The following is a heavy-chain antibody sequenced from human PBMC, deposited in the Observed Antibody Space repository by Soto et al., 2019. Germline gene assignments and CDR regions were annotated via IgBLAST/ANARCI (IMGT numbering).Heavy chain of an antibody. J-gene: IGHJ6*02. CDR3: ARELHGGSYGMDV. Sequence: PGGSLRLSCAASGFTFSSYWMSWVRQAPGKGLEWVANIKQDGSEKYYVDSVKGRFTISRDNAKNSLYLQMNSLSAGDTAVYYCARELHGGSYGMDVWGQGTTVTVSS. V-gene: IGHV3-7*01. CDR2: IKQDGSEK. CDR1: GFTFSSYW.